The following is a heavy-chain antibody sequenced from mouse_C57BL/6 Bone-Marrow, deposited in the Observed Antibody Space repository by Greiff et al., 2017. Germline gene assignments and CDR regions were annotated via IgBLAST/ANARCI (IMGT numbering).Heavy chain of an antibody. D-gene: IGHD1-1*01. CDR3: ARFPLSYYYGSSHWYFDV. Sequence: VQLQQPGAELVRPGSSVKLSCKASGYTFTSYWMHWVKQRPIQGLEWIGNIDPSDSETHYNQKFKDKATLTVDKSSSTAYMQLSSLTSEDSAVYYCARFPLSYYYGSSHWYFDVWGTGTTVTVSS. V-gene: IGHV1-52*01. CDR2: IDPSDSET. J-gene: IGHJ1*03. CDR1: GYTFTSYW.